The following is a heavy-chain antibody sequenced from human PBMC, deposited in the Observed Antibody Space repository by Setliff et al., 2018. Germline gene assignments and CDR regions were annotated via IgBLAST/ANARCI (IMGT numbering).Heavy chain of an antibody. CDR3: EGRAVADRGLDF. Sequence: GESLKISCAASGFTFSTYEIHWVRQAPGRGLEWVSSIGASGSDKYYADSVKGRFTISRGNAKNSLSLQMNSLRTDDTAFYYCEGRAVADRGLDFWGQGTRVT. V-gene: IGHV3-48*03. CDR1: GFTFSTYE. D-gene: IGHD6-19*01. CDR2: IGASGSDK. J-gene: IGHJ3*01.